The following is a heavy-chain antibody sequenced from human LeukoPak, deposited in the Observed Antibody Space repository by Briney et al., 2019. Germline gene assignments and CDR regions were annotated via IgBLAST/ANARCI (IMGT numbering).Heavy chain of an antibody. Sequence: ASVKVSCKASGGTFSSYAISWVRQAPGRGLEWMGGIIPIFGTANYAQKFQGRVTITADESTSTAYMELSSLRSEDTAVYYCARSLGFSPPFDYWGQGTLVTVSS. CDR2: IIPIFGTA. D-gene: IGHD3-3*01. CDR1: GGTFSSYA. CDR3: ARSLGFSPPFDY. J-gene: IGHJ4*02. V-gene: IGHV1-69*13.